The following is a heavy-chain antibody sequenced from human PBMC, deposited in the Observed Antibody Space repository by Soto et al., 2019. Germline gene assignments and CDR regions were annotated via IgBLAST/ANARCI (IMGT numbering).Heavy chain of an antibody. J-gene: IGHJ6*02. Sequence: QVQLVESGGGVVQPGTSLRLSCAASGFTFSSYGINWVRQAPGTGLEWVAVISYDGSHQYYAESVKGRFTISRDNSKNTLFLQMKGLAVEDTAVYYCAKDIVHYYYGMDVWGQGNTVTVSS. V-gene: IGHV3-30*18. CDR3: AKDIVHYYYGMDV. D-gene: IGHD3-16*02. CDR1: GFTFSSYG. CDR2: ISYDGSHQ.